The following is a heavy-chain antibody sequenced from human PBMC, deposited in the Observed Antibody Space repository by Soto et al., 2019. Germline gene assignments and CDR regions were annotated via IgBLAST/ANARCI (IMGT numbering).Heavy chain of an antibody. CDR3: ARFRRNYLDH. D-gene: IGHD3-10*01. CDR2: INYVGRTS. CDR1: GDSMSGFY. Sequence: QVQLQESGPGLVKPSETLSLTCTVSGDSMSGFYWSWIRQPPGKGLEWLGYINYVGRTSYYSPSLQSRVTISLDSSKNQFSLTLSSVTAADTAVYFCARFRRNYLDHWGQGTLVTVSS. J-gene: IGHJ4*02. V-gene: IGHV4-59*01.